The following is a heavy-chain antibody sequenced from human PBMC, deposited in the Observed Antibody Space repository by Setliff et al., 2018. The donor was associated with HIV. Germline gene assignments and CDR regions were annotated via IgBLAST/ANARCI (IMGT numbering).Heavy chain of an antibody. CDR2: IYHSGST. CDR3: ARTKADGYNGVFDS. Sequence: LSPPFSLSNYSISSAYYWGWIRHPPGKGLEWIGSIYHSGSTYYNPSLKSCCAISVDTSKNRFALRGTEGTAADTAVYYSARTKADGYNGVFDSWGQGTLVTVSS. V-gene: IGHV4-38-2*01. J-gene: IGHJ4*02. CDR1: NYSISSAYY. D-gene: IGHD5-12*01.